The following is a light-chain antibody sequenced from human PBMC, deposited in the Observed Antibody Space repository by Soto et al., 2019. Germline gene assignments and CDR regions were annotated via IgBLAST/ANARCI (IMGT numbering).Light chain of an antibody. CDR1: SSDIGSYDL. J-gene: IGLJ2*01. CDR2: EDS. CDR3: CSYAGSGTVI. V-gene: IGLV2-23*01. Sequence: QSVLTQPASVSGSPGQSITISCTGSSSDIGSYDLVSWYQHHPGKGPKLLIYEDSKRPSGVSNRFSGSKSGNTASLTISGLQAEDEADYFCCSYAGSGTVIFGGGTKLTVL.